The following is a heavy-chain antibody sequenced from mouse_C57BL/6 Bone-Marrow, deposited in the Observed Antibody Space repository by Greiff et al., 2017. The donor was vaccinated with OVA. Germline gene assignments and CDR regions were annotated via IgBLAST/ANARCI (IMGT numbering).Heavy chain of an antibody. D-gene: IGHD1-1*01. Sequence: VQLKESGPELVKPGASVKISCKASGYSFTDYNMNWVKQSNGKSLEWIGVINPNYGTTSYNQKFKGKATLTVDQSSSTAYMQLNSLTSEDSAVYYCAITTVVATTGDAMDYWGQGTSVTVSS. CDR1: GYSFTDYN. V-gene: IGHV1-39*01. CDR2: INPNYGTT. J-gene: IGHJ4*01. CDR3: AITTVVATTGDAMDY.